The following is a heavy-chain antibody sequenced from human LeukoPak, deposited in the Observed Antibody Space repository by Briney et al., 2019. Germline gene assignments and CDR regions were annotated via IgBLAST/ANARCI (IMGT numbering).Heavy chain of an antibody. Sequence: GGSLRLSCAASGFTFSSYGMPWVRQAPGKGLEWVAVIWYDGSNKYYADSVKGRFTISRDNSKNTLYLQMNSLRAEDTAVYYCARDGGAHYYYGMDVWGQGTTVTVSS. CDR3: ARDGGAHYYYGMDV. V-gene: IGHV3-33*01. CDR1: GFTFSSYG. J-gene: IGHJ6*02. D-gene: IGHD3-16*01. CDR2: IWYDGSNK.